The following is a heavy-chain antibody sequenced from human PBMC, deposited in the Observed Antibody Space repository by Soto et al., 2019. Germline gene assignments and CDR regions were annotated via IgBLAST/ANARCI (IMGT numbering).Heavy chain of an antibody. CDR1: GYTFTGYY. J-gene: IGHJ4*02. D-gene: IGHD5-12*01. CDR3: ARDPVRRDGYNLGY. V-gene: IGHV1-2*04. Sequence: EASVKVSCKASGYTFTGYYMHWVRQAPGQGLEWMGWINPNSGGTNYAQKFQGWVTMTRDTSISTAYMELSRLRSDDTAVYYCARDPVRRDGYNLGYWGQGTLVTVSS. CDR2: INPNSGGT.